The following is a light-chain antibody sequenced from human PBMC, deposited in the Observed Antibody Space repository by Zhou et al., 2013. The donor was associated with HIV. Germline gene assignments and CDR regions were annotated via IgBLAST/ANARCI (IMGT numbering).Light chain of an antibody. CDR3: QQYGSSPLCS. Sequence: DIVMTQSPATLSVSPGERATLSCRASHSVSRNLAWYQQKPGQAPRLLIYGASSRATGIPDRFSGSGSGTDFTLTISRLEPEDFAVYYCQQYGSSPLCSFGQGTKLEIK. CDR1: HSVSRN. V-gene: IGKV3-20*01. J-gene: IGKJ2*04. CDR2: GAS.